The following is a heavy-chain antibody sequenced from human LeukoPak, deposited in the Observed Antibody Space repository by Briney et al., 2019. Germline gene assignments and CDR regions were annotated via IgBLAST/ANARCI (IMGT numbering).Heavy chain of an antibody. Sequence: SETLSLICTVSGGSLSSSSYYWVWSRQPPGKGQEWIGSINYSGNTYYNPSLKSRVTISVDTSKNHFSLKLNSVTAADTAVYYCATYPKSYNSGWTVLDSWGPGTKVTVFS. V-gene: IGHV4-39*02. J-gene: IGHJ3*01. CDR2: INYSGNT. CDR1: GGSLSSSSYY. D-gene: IGHD6-19*01. CDR3: ATYPKSYNSGWTVLDS.